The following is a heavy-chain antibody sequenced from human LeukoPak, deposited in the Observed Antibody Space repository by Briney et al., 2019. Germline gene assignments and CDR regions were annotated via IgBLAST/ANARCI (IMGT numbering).Heavy chain of an antibody. CDR3: ARQTYYDYVWGPPVRWFDP. D-gene: IGHD3-16*01. V-gene: IGHV4-34*01. J-gene: IGHJ5*02. CDR1: GGSFSGYY. CDR2: INHSGST. Sequence: SETLSLTCAVYGGSFSGYYWSWIRQPPGKGLEWIGEINHSGSTNYNPSLKSRVTISVDTSKNQFSLKLSSVTAADTAVYYCARQTYYDYVWGPPVRWFDPWGQGTLVTVSS.